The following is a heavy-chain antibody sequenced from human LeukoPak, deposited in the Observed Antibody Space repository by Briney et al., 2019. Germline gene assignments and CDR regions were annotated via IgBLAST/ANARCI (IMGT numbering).Heavy chain of an antibody. CDR1: GGSISSTTYY. CDR3: ARFNYYDTDGYFDY. CDR2: IYYGGSA. D-gene: IGHD3-22*01. J-gene: IGHJ4*02. V-gene: IGHV4-39*02. Sequence: PSETLSLTCTVSGGSISSTTYYWVWIRQPPGKGLEWIGSIYYGGSAHYNPSLRSRVTISVDTSKNHFSLNLTSLTAADTAVFYCARFNYYDTDGYFDYWGQGTLVTVSS.